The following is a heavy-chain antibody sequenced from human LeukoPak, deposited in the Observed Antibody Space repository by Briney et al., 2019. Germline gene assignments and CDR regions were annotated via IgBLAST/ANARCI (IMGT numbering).Heavy chain of an antibody. CDR2: ISVYNGNT. CDR1: GYTFTSYG. Sequence: ASVKVSCKASGYTFTSYGISWVRQAPGQGLEWMGWISVYNGNTKYAQKVLGRVTMTTDTSTSTAYMELRSLRSDDTAVYYCARGGLVVVVAATPSTTPGLLHWLDPWGQGTLVSVSS. V-gene: IGHV1-18*01. D-gene: IGHD2-15*01. J-gene: IGHJ5*02. CDR3: ARGGLVVVVAATPSTTPGLLHWLDP.